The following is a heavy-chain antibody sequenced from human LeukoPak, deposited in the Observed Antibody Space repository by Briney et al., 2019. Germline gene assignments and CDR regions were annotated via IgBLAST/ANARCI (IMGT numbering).Heavy chain of an antibody. CDR2: IHHGGST. CDR3: ARGGDFFSDY. Sequence: PSETLSLTCAVSGGSFSGYYWSWIRQPPRKGLEWIGEIHHGGSTNYNPSLKSRVTMSVDTSKIQFSLKLTSVTAADTAVYYCARGGDFFSDYWGQGTLVTVSS. D-gene: IGHD3-3*01. J-gene: IGHJ4*02. V-gene: IGHV4-34*01. CDR1: GGSFSGYY.